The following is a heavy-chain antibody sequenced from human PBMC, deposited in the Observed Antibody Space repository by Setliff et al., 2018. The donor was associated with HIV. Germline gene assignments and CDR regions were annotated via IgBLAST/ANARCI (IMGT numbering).Heavy chain of an antibody. D-gene: IGHD4-17*01. Sequence: PSETLSLTCTLSGVSINNSNWWSWVRQSPGKGLEWIGEIYHSGKTYYNPSLSSRLTISVDTSKNQSSLRLTSVTAADSAVYYCARGVGGLYGDYLWGQGTLVTVSS. CDR1: GVSINNSNW. J-gene: IGHJ4*02. V-gene: IGHV4-4*02. CDR2: IYHSGKT. CDR3: ARGVGGLYGDYL.